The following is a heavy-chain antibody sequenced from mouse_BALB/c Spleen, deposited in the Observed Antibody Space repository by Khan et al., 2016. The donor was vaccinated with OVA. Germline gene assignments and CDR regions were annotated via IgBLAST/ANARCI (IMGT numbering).Heavy chain of an antibody. J-gene: IGHJ3*01. CDR2: INSDGYYT. D-gene: IGHD4-1*01. Sequence: EVKLVESGGDLVRPGGSLKLSCAVSGFSFSAYGMSWVRQSPDKRLEWVATINSDGYYTYYPDSLKGRFIISRDNAKNILYLKMRSLKYEDTDMYYCESHLTGSFAYWGQGTLVTVSA. V-gene: IGHV5-6*01. CDR3: ESHLTGSFAY. CDR1: GFSFSAYG.